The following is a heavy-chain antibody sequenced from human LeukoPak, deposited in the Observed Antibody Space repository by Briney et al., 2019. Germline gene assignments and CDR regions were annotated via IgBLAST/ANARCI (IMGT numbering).Heavy chain of an antibody. J-gene: IGHJ4*02. CDR2: ISYDRSNK. Sequence: GGSLRLSCAASGVTFSSSWLCWGREAPGKGLERGAVISYDRSNKYYADSVKGRVTISRDNSKNTLYLQMSSLRAEDTAVYYCATSRSPGGYFDYWGQRTLVTVSS. CDR1: GVTFSSSW. CDR3: ATSRSPGGYFDY. V-gene: IGHV3-30*19. D-gene: IGHD1-14*01.